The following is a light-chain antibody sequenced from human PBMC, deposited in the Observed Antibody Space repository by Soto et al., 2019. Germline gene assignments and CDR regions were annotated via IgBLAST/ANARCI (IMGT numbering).Light chain of an antibody. V-gene: IGKV1-5*01. J-gene: IGKJ1*01. CDR3: QQYNSYWGT. CDR1: QDISNY. Sequence: DIQMTQSPASVPASVGDRVTITCQASQDISNYLNWYQQKPGKAPKLLIYDASSLQSGVPSRFSGSGSGTEFTLTISSLQPDDFATYYCQQYNSYWGTFGQGTKVDSK. CDR2: DAS.